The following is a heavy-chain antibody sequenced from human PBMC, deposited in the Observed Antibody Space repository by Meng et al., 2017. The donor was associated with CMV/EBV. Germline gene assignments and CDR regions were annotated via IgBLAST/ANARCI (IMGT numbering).Heavy chain of an antibody. D-gene: IGHD1-26*01. J-gene: IGHJ4*02. Sequence: CAVSGGYISSSNWWSWVRQPPGKGLEWIGEIYHSGSTNYNPSLKSRVTISVDKSKNQFSLKLSSVTAADTAVYYCASEVGATTAFDYWGQGTLVTVSS. CDR3: ASEVGATTAFDY. V-gene: IGHV4-4*02. CDR1: GGYISSSNW. CDR2: IYHSGST.